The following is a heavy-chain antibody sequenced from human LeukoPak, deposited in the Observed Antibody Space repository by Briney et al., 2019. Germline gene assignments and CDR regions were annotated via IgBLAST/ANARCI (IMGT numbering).Heavy chain of an antibody. CDR1: GFTFSNAW. CDR2: IKSKTDGGTT. V-gene: IGHV3-15*01. CDR3: TTDGYYYGSGSYVYVRDQGY. J-gene: IGHJ4*02. D-gene: IGHD3-10*01. Sequence: GGSLRLSCAASGFTFSNAWMSWVRQAPGKGLEWVGRIKSKTDGGTTDYAAPVKGRFTISRDDSKNTLYLQMNSLKTEDTAVYYCTTDGYYYGSGSYVYVRDQGYWGQGTLVTVSS.